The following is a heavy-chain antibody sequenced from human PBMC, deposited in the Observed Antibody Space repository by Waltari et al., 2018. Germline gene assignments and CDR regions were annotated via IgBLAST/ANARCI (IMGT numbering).Heavy chain of an antibody. CDR3: ARFIVVAGSDY. J-gene: IGHJ4*02. Sequence: EVQLVESGGGLVKPGGSLRLSCAASGFPFSSYSMNWVRQAPGKGLEWVSSISSSSSYIYYADSVKGRFTISRDNAKNSLYLQMNSLRAEDTAVYYCARFIVVAGSDYWGQGTLVTVSS. D-gene: IGHD2-21*01. CDR2: ISSSSSYI. CDR1: GFPFSSYS. V-gene: IGHV3-21*01.